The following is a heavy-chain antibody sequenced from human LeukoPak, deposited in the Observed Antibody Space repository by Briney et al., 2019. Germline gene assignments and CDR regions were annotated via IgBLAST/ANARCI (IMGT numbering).Heavy chain of an antibody. J-gene: IGHJ4*02. CDR3: ARADQQDFDL. CDR2: ISPKGDFI. CDR1: GYTFTGYY. Sequence: ASVRGSSKASGYTFTGYYMHWVRQTPGQGLEWMGIISPKGDFIQYAQKFQARVTMARDTSTSTVFMELRSLMSDDTGVYYCARADQQDFDLWGQGTLVTVSS. V-gene: IGHV1-46*01.